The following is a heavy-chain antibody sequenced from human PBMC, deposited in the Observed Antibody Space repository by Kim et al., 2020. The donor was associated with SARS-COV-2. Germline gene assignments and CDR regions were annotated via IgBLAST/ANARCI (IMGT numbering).Heavy chain of an antibody. CDR1: GFTFNNYS. Sequence: GGSLRLSCAASGFTFNNYSMNWVRQAPGKGLEWLSYISGSGGTKFYADSLKGRFTISRDNAKNSLYLQMNSLRDEDTAVYYCARGQPAAHTWDSYYCYRMYVGGKGTTVTAPS. V-gene: IGHV3-48*02. CDR3: ARGQPAAHTWDSYYCYRMYV. J-gene: IGHJ6*04. CDR2: ISGSGGTK. D-gene: IGHD2-2*01.